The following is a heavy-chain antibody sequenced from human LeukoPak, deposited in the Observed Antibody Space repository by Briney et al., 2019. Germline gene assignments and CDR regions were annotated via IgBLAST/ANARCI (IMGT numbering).Heavy chain of an antibody. CDR1: GFTFSSYG. V-gene: IGHV3-33*06. CDR3: AKDGYYYDSSSPSLLSYFDY. D-gene: IGHD3-22*01. Sequence: GGSLRLSCAASGFTFSSYGMHWVRQAPGKGLEWVAVIWYDGSNKYYADSVKGRFTISRDNSKNTLYLQMNSLRAEDTAVYYCAKDGYYYDSSSPSLLSYFDYWGQGTLVTVSS. J-gene: IGHJ4*02. CDR2: IWYDGSNK.